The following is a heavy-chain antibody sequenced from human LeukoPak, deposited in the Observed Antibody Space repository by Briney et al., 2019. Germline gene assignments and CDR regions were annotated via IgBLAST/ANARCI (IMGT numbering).Heavy chain of an antibody. Sequence: GGSLRLSCAASGFTFSSYSMSWVRQAPGKGLEWVSYINSSSSTIYYADSVKGRFTISRDNAKNSLYLQMNRMRAEDTAVYYCTSLFFWSGYYQDYWGQGTLVTVSS. CDR1: GFTFSSYS. CDR2: INSSSSTI. CDR3: TSLFFWSGYYQDY. V-gene: IGHV3-48*01. J-gene: IGHJ4*02. D-gene: IGHD3-3*01.